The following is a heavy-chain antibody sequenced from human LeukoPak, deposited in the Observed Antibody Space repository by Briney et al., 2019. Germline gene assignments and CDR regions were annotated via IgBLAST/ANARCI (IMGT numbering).Heavy chain of an antibody. J-gene: IGHJ4*02. CDR3: ARGPITTRSHFDY. V-gene: IGHV1-69*13. Sequence: SVKVSCKASGYTFPSYFMHWVRQAPGQGLEWMGGIIPIFATANYAQKYQGRVTITADESTSTAYMELSSLRSEDTAVYYCARGPITTRSHFDYWGQGTLVTVSS. CDR1: GYTFPSYF. CDR2: IIPIFATA. D-gene: IGHD3-22*01.